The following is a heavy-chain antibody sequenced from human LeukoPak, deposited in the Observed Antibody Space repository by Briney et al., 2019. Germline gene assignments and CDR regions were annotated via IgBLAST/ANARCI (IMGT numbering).Heavy chain of an antibody. Sequence: SETLSLTCTVSGGSISGYFWSWIRQPPGKGLEWIGYISYSGTTHSNPSLNSQVTISVDTSKNQFSLKLSSVTAADTAMYYCARDSLWTVAGTWFDYWGQGTLVTVSS. CDR2: ISYSGTT. CDR1: GGSISGYF. J-gene: IGHJ4*02. V-gene: IGHV4-59*01. D-gene: IGHD6-19*01. CDR3: ARDSLWTVAGTWFDY.